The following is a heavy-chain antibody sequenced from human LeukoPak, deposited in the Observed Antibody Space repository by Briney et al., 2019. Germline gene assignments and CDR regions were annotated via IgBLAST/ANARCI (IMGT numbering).Heavy chain of an antibody. CDR1: GFTFSSSA. V-gene: IGHV3-23*01. Sequence: PGGSLRLSRAPPGFTFSSSALSWVRQVPGKGLEWVSGISASGGSTYYADSVRGRFTISRDNSKNTLYLQMNSLRAEDTAVYYCAKVREYSSSRWYYFDYWGQGTLVTVSS. D-gene: IGHD6-6*01. CDR3: AKVREYSSSRWYYFDY. J-gene: IGHJ4*02. CDR2: ISASGGST.